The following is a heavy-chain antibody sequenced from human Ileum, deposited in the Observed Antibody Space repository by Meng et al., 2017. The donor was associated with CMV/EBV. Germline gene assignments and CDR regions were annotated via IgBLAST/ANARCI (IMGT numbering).Heavy chain of an antibody. V-gene: IGHV3-23*01. CDR3: AHRGRDGYSILYYGLDV. J-gene: IGHJ6*02. CDR2: ISGSGERT. D-gene: IGHD5-24*01. CDR1: EFTFSNYA. Sequence: GESLKISCTASEFTFSNYAMSWVRQAPGKGPEWLSAISGSGERTYYADSVKGRFTISRDNSKNTLYLQMNSLRAEDTAVYYCAHRGRDGYSILYYGLDVWGQGTTVTVSS.